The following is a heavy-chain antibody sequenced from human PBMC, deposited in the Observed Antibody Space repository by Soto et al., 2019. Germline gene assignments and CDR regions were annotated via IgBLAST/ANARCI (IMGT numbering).Heavy chain of an antibody. CDR3: ARAHYGDYGYGMDV. D-gene: IGHD4-17*01. CDR2: TYHSGST. J-gene: IGHJ6*02. CDR1: GGSISSGGYS. Sequence: QLQLQESGSGLVKPSQTLSLNCAVSGGSISSGGYSWSWIRQPPGKALEWIGYTYHSGSTYYNPSLKSRVTISVDRSKNQFSLKLSSVTAADTAVYYCARAHYGDYGYGMDVWGQGTTVTVSS. V-gene: IGHV4-30-2*01.